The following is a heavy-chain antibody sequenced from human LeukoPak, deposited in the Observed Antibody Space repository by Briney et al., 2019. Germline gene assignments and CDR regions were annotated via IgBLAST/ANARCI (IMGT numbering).Heavy chain of an antibody. Sequence: PSETLSLTCTVSGGSISSYYWSWIRQPPGKGLEWIGSIYHSGSTYYNPSLKSRVTISVDTSKNQFSLKLSSVTAADTAVYYCARGGVVVVVAEDYWGQGTLVTVSS. CDR3: ARGGVVVVVAEDY. D-gene: IGHD2-15*01. V-gene: IGHV4-38-2*02. CDR2: IYHSGST. CDR1: GGSISSYY. J-gene: IGHJ4*02.